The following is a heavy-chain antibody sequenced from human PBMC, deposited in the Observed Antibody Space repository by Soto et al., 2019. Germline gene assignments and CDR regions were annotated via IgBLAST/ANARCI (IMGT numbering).Heavy chain of an antibody. V-gene: IGHV4-59*01. CDR1: GGSISSYY. J-gene: IGHJ4*02. D-gene: IGHD6-13*01. CDR3: ARELKQQLEDYFDY. CDR2: IYYSGST. Sequence: PSETLSLTCTVSGGSISSYYWSWIRQPPGKGLEWIGYIYYSGSTNYNPSLKSRVTISVDTSKNQFSLKLSSVTAADTAVYYCARELKQQLEDYFDYWGQGTLVTVSS.